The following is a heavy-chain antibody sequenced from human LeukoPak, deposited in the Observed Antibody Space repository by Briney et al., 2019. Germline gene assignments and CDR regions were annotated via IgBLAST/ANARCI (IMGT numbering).Heavy chain of an antibody. CDR2: IKQDESEK. CDR3: ARFPPTPTYCSGGSCYRDY. D-gene: IGHD2-15*01. CDR1: GFTFSSYW. V-gene: IGHV3-7*03. J-gene: IGHJ4*02. Sequence: PGGSLRLSCAASGFTFSSYWMTWVRQAAGKGLEWVANIKQDESEKYYADSVKGRFTISRDNAKKSLFLQMNSLRAEDTAVYYCARFPPTPTYCSGGSCYRDYWGQGTLVTVSS.